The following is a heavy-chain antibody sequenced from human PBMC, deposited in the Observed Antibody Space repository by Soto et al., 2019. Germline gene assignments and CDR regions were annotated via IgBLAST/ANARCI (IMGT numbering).Heavy chain of an antibody. CDR2: IDHSGST. CDR1: CGSFSGYY. J-gene: IGHJ4*02. V-gene: IGHV4-34*01. CDR3: ARIGSGWYRLFDY. Sequence: PSETLSLTCAVYCGSFSGYYWSWIRQPPGKGLEWIGEIDHSGSTNYNPSLKSRLTISVDTSENQFPLKLSSVTAADTAVYYCARIGSGWYRLFDYWGQGTLVTVSS. D-gene: IGHD6-19*01.